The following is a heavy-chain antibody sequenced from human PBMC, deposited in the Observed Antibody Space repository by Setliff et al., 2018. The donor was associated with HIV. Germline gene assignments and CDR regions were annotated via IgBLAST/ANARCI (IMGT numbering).Heavy chain of an antibody. CDR2: INGGNGKT. V-gene: IGHV1-3*01. D-gene: IGHD2-15*01. CDR3: ARGVNTAKVEDF. CDR1: GYIFTQYA. Sequence: ASVKVSCKPSGYIFTQYAVHWVRQAPGQRLEWMGWINGGNGKTKYSQKFQGRVTFTRDTSTTTAYMEVSSLRSEDTAVYYCARGVNTAKVEDFWGQGTLVTVSS. J-gene: IGHJ4*02.